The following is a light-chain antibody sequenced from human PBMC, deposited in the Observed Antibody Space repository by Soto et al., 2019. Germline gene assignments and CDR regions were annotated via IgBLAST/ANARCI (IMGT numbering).Light chain of an antibody. Sequence: QSVLTQPASVSRSPGQSITISCTGTTSDVGNYNFVSWYQQHPGKAPKLIIYEGIKRPSGVSTRFSGSKSGITASLTISGLQAEDEADYSCCSYAGSSTFVFGTGTKVTVL. J-gene: IGLJ1*01. CDR2: EGI. CDR3: CSYAGSSTFV. CDR1: TSDVGNYNF. V-gene: IGLV2-23*01.